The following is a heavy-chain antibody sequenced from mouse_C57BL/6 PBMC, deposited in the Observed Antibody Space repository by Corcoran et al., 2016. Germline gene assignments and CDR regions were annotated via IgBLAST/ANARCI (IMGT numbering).Heavy chain of an antibody. J-gene: IGHJ1*03. CDR1: GYTFTDYY. D-gene: IGHD1-1*01. V-gene: IGHV1-76*01. Sequence: QVQLKQSGAELVRPGASVKLSCKASGYTFTDYYINWVKQRPGQGLEWIARIYPGSGNTYYNEKFKGKATLTAEKSSSTDYMQLSSLTSEDSAVYFCARSYYGSSYVYWYFDVWGTGTTVTVSS. CDR2: IYPGSGNT. CDR3: ARSYYGSSYVYWYFDV.